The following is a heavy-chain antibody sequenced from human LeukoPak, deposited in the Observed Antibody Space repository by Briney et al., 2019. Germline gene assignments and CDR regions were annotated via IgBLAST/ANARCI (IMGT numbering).Heavy chain of an antibody. J-gene: IGHJ4*02. Sequence: GGSLRLSCAASGFTFSSYNMNWVRQAPGKGLEWVSYISSSSSTIYYADSVKGRFTISRDNAKNSLYLQMNSLRDKDTAVYYCARSNSGYDRWGQGTLVTVSS. CDR1: GFTFSSYN. D-gene: IGHD5-12*01. CDR3: ARSNSGYDR. V-gene: IGHV3-48*02. CDR2: ISSSSSTI.